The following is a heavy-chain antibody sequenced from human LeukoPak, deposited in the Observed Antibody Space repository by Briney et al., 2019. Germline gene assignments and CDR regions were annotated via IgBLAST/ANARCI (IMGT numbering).Heavy chain of an antibody. D-gene: IGHD5-24*01. J-gene: IGHJ3*02. Sequence: GGSLRLSCAASGFTFSSYGMHWVRQAPGKGLEWVAVIWYDGSNKYYADSVKGRFTISRDNSKNTLYLQMNSLRAEDTAVYYCARGRGQEMATIWGQGTMVTVSS. CDR1: GFTFSSYG. CDR3: ARGRGQEMATI. CDR2: IWYDGSNK. V-gene: IGHV3-33*08.